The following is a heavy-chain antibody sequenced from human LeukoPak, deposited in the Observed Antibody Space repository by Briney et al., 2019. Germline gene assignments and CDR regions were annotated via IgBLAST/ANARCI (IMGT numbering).Heavy chain of an antibody. D-gene: IGHD6-19*01. J-gene: IGHJ4*02. V-gene: IGHV3-21*01. CDR2: ISTDSGHI. CDR3: ARVEYSSGWFIDY. Sequence: GGSLRLSCAASGFSLSHFSMNWVRQAPGKGLEWVASISTDSGHIYYGDSVKGRFAISRDNAKNSLYLQMNSLRAEDTAVYYCARVEYSSGWFIDYWGQGTLVTVSS. CDR1: GFSLSHFS.